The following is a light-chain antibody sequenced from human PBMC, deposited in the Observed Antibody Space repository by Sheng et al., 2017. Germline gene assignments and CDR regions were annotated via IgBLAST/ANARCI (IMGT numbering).Light chain of an antibody. CDR1: QSVNNN. V-gene: IGKV3-15*01. Sequence: EIVMTQSPATLSVSPGERATLSCRASQSVNNNLAWYQQKPGQAPRLLIYDVSTRATGIPARFSGSGSGTEFTLTISSLQSEDFAVYYCQQYNAWPRLTFGGGTKVEIK. CDR3: QQYNAWPRLT. CDR2: DVS. J-gene: IGKJ4*01.